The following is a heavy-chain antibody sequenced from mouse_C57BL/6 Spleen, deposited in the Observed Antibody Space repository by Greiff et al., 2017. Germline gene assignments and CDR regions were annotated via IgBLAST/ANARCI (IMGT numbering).Heavy chain of an antibody. CDR2: IAPSDSYT. CDR3: ARRDYSNYYPYWYFDV. Sequence: QVQLQQPGAELVMPGASVKLSCKASGYTFTSYWIHWVKQRPGQGLEWIGEIAPSDSYTNYNQKFKGKSTLTVDKSSSTAYMQLSSLTSEDSAVYYCARRDYSNYYPYWYFDVWGTGTTVTVSS. J-gene: IGHJ1*03. V-gene: IGHV1-69*01. CDR1: GYTFTSYW. D-gene: IGHD2-5*01.